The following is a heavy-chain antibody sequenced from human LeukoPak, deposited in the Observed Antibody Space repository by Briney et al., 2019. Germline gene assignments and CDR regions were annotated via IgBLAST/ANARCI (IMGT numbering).Heavy chain of an antibody. CDR3: AKDRGDWKYFDY. J-gene: IGHJ4*02. CDR1: GFTFSSFA. Sequence: GGSLRLSCAASGFTFSSFAMQWVRQAPGKGPEWVAFIRYDGSNKYYADSVKGRFTISRANSKNTLYLLMNSLRGEDTAVYYCAKDRGDWKYFDYRGQGTLVTVSS. D-gene: IGHD1-1*01. CDR2: IRYDGSNK. V-gene: IGHV3-30*02.